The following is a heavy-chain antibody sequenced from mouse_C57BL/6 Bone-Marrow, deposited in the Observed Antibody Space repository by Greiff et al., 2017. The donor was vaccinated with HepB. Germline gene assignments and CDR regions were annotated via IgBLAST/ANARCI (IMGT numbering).Heavy chain of an antibody. CDR3: ARRDYDFSY. CDR1: GYTFTSYG. V-gene: IGHV1-81*01. Sequence: QVQLQQSGAELARPGASVKLSGKASGYTFTSYGISWVKQRTGQGLEWIGEIYPRSGNTYYNEKFKGKAILTADKSSSTAYMVLRSLTSEDSAVYFCARRDYDFSYWGQGTLVTVSA. J-gene: IGHJ3*01. CDR2: IYPRSGNT. D-gene: IGHD2-4*01.